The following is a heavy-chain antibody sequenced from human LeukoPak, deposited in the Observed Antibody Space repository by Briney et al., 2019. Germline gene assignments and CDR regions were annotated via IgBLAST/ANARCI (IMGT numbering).Heavy chain of an antibody. CDR2: VYHSGDT. CDR3: ARGEERGSGTVHFDY. Sequence: SETLSLTCAVSGGSISRSNWWSWVRQPPGKGLEWIGEVYHSGDTNYNPSLKSRVTISADKSNNQFSLRLSSVTAADTAVFYCARGEERGSGTVHFDYWGQGIPVTVSS. CDR1: GGSISRSNW. J-gene: IGHJ4*02. V-gene: IGHV4-4*02. D-gene: IGHD3-10*01.